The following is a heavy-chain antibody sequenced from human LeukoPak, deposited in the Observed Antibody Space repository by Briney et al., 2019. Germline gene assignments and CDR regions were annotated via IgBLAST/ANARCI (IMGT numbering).Heavy chain of an antibody. CDR2: ILPGDSDT. Sequence: GESLKISCKGSGYSFTRYWIGWVRQMPGKGLESMGIILPGDSDTRYSPPFQGQVTISADKSITTAYLQWSSLKASDTAMYYCARRWEGTFDIWGQGTMVTVSS. CDR3: ARRWEGTFDI. D-gene: IGHD1-26*01. V-gene: IGHV5-51*01. CDR1: GYSFTRYW. J-gene: IGHJ3*02.